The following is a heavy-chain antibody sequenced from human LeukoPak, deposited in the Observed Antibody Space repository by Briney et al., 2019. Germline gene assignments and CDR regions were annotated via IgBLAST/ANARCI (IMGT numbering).Heavy chain of an antibody. Sequence: SETLSLTCAVSGGSIGSGGYAWSWIRQPPGKGLEWIGYIYHSGSTYYNPSLKSRVTISVDRSKNQFSLKLSSVTAADTAVYYCARETPYSYGPSFDYWGQGTLVTVSS. J-gene: IGHJ4*02. D-gene: IGHD5-18*01. CDR1: GGSIGSGGYA. CDR3: ARETPYSYGPSFDY. CDR2: IYHSGST. V-gene: IGHV4-30-2*01.